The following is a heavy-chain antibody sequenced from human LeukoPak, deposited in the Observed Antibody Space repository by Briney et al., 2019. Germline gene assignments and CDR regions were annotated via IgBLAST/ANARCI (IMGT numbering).Heavy chain of an antibody. CDR3: ATTRADYGDYIYPY. V-gene: IGHV1-69*04. D-gene: IGHD4-17*01. Sequence: GASVKVSCKASGGTFINYAITWVRQAPGQGLEWMGRIIPILGLANYARNFQGKVTITADTFTSTAYMELSSLRFEDTAIYYCATTRADYGDYIYPYWGQGTLVTVSS. CDR1: GGTFINYA. J-gene: IGHJ4*02. CDR2: IIPILGLA.